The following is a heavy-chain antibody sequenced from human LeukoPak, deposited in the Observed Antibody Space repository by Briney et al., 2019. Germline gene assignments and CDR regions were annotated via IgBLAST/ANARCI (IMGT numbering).Heavy chain of an antibody. CDR1: RFTFSNYW. CDR2: ISSSSSYI. V-gene: IGHV3-21*01. CDR3: ARDLPRVVPAARVGNWFDP. D-gene: IGHD2-2*01. Sequence: GGSLRLSCVASRFTFSNYWMSWVRQAPGKGLEWVSSISSSSSYIYYADSVKGRFTISRDNAKNSLYLQMNSLRAEDTAVYYCARDLPRVVPAARVGNWFDPWGQGTLVTVSS. J-gene: IGHJ5*02.